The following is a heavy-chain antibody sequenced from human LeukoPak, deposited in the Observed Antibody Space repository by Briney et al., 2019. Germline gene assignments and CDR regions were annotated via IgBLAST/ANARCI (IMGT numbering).Heavy chain of an antibody. CDR1: AYSFTSYW. Sequence: GESLKISCKGSAYSFTSYWIAWVRQMPGKCLEWMGIIYPGDSDTRYSPSFQGQVTVSVDKSISTAYLQWSSLKASDTGMYYCARPGSSRPSDAFDIWGQGTMVTVSS. J-gene: IGHJ3*02. V-gene: IGHV5-51*01. CDR3: ARPGSSRPSDAFDI. D-gene: IGHD6-13*01. CDR2: IYPGDSDT.